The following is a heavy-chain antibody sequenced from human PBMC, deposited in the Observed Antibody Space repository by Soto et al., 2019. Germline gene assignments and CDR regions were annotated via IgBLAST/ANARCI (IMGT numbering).Heavy chain of an antibody. CDR3: AREYYYDFRGYSFDS. V-gene: IGHV4-4*02. CDR2: INQSGNT. Sequence: SETLSLTCAVSGGSISGYNWWTWVRQTPGRGLEWIGEINQSGNTNYAPSLQSRVTMLVDKSNNQFSLKLTSVTAADSSVYFCAREYYYDFRGYSFDSWGQGTLVTVSS. J-gene: IGHJ4*02. CDR1: GGSISGYNW. D-gene: IGHD3-22*01.